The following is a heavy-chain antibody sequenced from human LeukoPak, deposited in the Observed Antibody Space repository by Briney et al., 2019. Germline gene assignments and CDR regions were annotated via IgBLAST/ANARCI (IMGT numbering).Heavy chain of an antibody. CDR1: GITFSNYD. CDR2: ISYDEIKK. V-gene: IGHV3-30-3*01. J-gene: IGHJ4*02. Sequence: PGGSLRLSCTTSGITFSNYDMHWVRQAPGKGLEWVAVISYDEIKKYYADSVRGRFTISRDNSKNTLDLRMNSLRPEDTAVYFCAREGITVAGSYDYWGQGTLVTVSS. D-gene: IGHD6-19*01. CDR3: AREGITVAGSYDY.